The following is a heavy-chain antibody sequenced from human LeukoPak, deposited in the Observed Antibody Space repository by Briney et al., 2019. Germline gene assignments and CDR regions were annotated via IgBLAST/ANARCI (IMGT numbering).Heavy chain of an antibody. CDR1: GFTFSSYW. CDR3: ARASSSWYYFDY. J-gene: IGHJ4*02. D-gene: IGHD6-13*01. Sequence: GGSLRLSCAASGFTFSSYWMSWVRQAPGKGLEWVANIKQDGSEKYYVDSLKGRFTISRDNAKNSLFLQMNSLRAEDTAVYYCARASSSWYYFDYWGQGTLVTVSS. V-gene: IGHV3-7*01. CDR2: IKQDGSEK.